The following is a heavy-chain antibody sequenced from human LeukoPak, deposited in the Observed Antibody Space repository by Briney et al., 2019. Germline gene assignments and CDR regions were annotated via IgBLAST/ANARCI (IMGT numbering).Heavy chain of an antibody. Sequence: GGSLRLSCAASGLTFSSYSMNWVRQAPGKGLEWVSSISSSSSYIYYADSVKGRFTISRDNAKNSLYLQMNSLRAEDTAVYYCARVKDSSSSSRYWGQGTLVTVSS. CDR2: ISSSSSYI. J-gene: IGHJ4*02. V-gene: IGHV3-21*01. CDR1: GLTFSSYS. CDR3: ARVKDSSSSSRY. D-gene: IGHD6-6*01.